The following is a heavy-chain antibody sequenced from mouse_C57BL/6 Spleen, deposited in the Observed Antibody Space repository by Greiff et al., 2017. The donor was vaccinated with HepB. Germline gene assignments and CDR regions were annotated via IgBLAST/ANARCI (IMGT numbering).Heavy chain of an antibody. CDR1: GFTFSDYG. CDR3: ARGVVGYYFDY. CDR2: ISSGSSTI. D-gene: IGHD1-1*01. Sequence: VQLKQSGGGLVKPGGSLKLSCAASGFTFSDYGMHWVRQAPEKGLEWVAYISSGSSTIYYADTVKGRFTISRDNAKNTLFLQMTSLRSEDTAMYYCARGVVGYYFDYWGQGTTLTVSS. J-gene: IGHJ2*01. V-gene: IGHV5-17*01.